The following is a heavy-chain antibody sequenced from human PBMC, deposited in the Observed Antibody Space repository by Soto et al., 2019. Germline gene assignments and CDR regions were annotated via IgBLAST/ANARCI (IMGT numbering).Heavy chain of an antibody. Sequence: SETLSITCTVSGDSFTSPTYYWGWIRQPPGKGLEWIAIVNYSGLTYYNPSLKSRVTISADTSKNQFSLKLSSVTAADTARYYCGRHAPPHEWLDPWGPGTLVTVSS. CDR1: GDSFTSPTYY. V-gene: IGHV4-39*01. J-gene: IGHJ5*02. CDR2: VNYSGLT. CDR3: GRHAPPHEWLDP.